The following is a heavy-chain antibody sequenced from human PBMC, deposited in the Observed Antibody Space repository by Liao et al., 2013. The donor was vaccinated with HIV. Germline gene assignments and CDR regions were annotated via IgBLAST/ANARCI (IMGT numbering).Heavy chain of an antibody. J-gene: IGHJ4*02. V-gene: IGHV4-30-4*01. CDR3: ARTSGFSGYDPFDY. Sequence: QVQLQESGPGLVKPSQTLSLTCIVSGGSISSGDYYWSWIRQPPGKGLEWMGYIYYSGNTYYNPSLKGRVTISVDTAKNQFSLKLRSLTAADTAVYFCARTSGFSGYDPFDYWGQGILVTVSS. CDR2: IYYSGNT. D-gene: IGHD5-12*01. CDR1: GGSISSGDYY.